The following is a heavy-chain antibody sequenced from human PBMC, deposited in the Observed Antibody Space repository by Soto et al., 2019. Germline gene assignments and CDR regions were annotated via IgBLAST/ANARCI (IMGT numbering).Heavy chain of an antibody. J-gene: IGHJ4*02. V-gene: IGHV1-2*02. Sequence: QVQLVQSGAEVKKPGASVKVSCKASGYIFTDNYVHWVRQAPGQGLEWRGWINPNSGVTNYAHKFQERVTMTSDTSISTAYMELGRLRSDDTAVYYCARDLGYSVSRYYFDSWGQGTLVTVSS. D-gene: IGHD3-10*02. CDR2: INPNSGVT. CDR1: GYIFTDNY. CDR3: ARDLGYSVSRYYFDS.